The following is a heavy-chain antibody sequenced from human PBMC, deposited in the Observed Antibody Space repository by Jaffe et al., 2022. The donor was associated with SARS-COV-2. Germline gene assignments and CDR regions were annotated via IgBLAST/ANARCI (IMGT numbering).Heavy chain of an antibody. Sequence: QLQLQESGPGLVKPSETLSLTCTVSGGSISSSSYYWGWIRQPPGKGLEWIGSIYYSGSTYYNPSLKSRVTISVDTSKNQFSLKLSSVTAADTAVYYCARQGTAMVTFQGYYYGMDVWGQGTTVTVSS. CDR3: ARQGTAMVTFQGYYYGMDV. CDR1: GGSISSSSYY. V-gene: IGHV4-39*01. CDR2: IYYSGST. J-gene: IGHJ6*02. D-gene: IGHD5-18*01.